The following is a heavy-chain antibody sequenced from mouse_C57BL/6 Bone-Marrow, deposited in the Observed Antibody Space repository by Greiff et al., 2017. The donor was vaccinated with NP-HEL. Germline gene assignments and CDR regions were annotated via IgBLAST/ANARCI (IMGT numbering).Heavy chain of an antibody. J-gene: IGHJ4*01. CDR3: ARSGYDYGPLDY. CDR2: IYPGDGDT. Sequence: QVQLKESGPELVKPGASVKISCKASGYAFSSSWMNWVKQRPGKGLEWIGRIYPGDGDTNYNGKFKGKATLTADKSSSTAYMQLSSLTSEDSAVYFCARSGYDYGPLDYWGQGTSVTVSS. CDR1: GYAFSSSW. V-gene: IGHV1-82*01. D-gene: IGHD2-4*01.